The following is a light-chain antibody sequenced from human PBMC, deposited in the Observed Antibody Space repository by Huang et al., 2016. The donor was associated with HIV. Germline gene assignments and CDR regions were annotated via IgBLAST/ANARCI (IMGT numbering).Light chain of an antibody. CDR3: QQYHSTPYT. CDR1: QAIAKS. CDR2: AAS. J-gene: IGKJ2*01. Sequence: DIQMTQSPSSLSASVRNRVTITCRASQAIAKSLAWYQQKPGKAPKLLRYAASRLEIGFPSRFSGSGSGTDYTLTISSLQPEDFATYYCQQYHSTPYTFGQGTKLEIK. V-gene: IGKV1-NL1*01.